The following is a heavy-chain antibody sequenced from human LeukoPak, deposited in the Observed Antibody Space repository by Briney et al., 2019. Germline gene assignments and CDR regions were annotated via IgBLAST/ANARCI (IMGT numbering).Heavy chain of an antibody. CDR1: GGSISSGGYY. D-gene: IGHD3-10*01. J-gene: IGHJ4*02. CDR3: ARAVIWFGELDSFDY. Sequence: SETLSLTCTVSGGSISSGGYYWSWIRQHPGKGLEWIGYIYYSGSTYYNPSLKSRVTISVDTSKNQFSLKLSSMTAADTAVYYCARAVIWFGELDSFDYWGQGTLVTVSS. V-gene: IGHV4-31*03. CDR2: IYYSGST.